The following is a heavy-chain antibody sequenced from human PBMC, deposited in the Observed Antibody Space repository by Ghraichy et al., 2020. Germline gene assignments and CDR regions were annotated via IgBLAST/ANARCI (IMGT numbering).Heavy chain of an antibody. CDR3: AKVGGFGEFSDWYFDL. J-gene: IGHJ2*01. Sequence: GGSLRLSCAASGFTFSSYAMSWVRQAPGKGLEWVSAISGSGGSTYYADSVKGRFTISRDNSKNTLYLQMNSLRAEDTAVYYCAKVGGFGEFSDWYFDLWGRGTMVTVSS. CDR2: ISGSGGST. CDR1: GFTFSSYA. D-gene: IGHD3-10*01. V-gene: IGHV3-23*01.